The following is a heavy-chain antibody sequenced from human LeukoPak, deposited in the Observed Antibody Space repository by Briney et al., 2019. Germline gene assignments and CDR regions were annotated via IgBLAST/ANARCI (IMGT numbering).Heavy chain of an antibody. CDR1: GFTFTSYD. V-gene: IGHV3-48*03. J-gene: IGHJ4*02. CDR3: ARDSYMFGSDY. CDR2: ISNGGGTI. D-gene: IGHD3-10*02. Sequence: GESLKISCAASGFTFTSYDFNWVRQAPGKGLEWVSYISNGGGTIYYADSVKGRFTISRDNAKNSVFLQMNTLRAEDTAVYYCARDSYMFGSDYWGQGTLVTVSS.